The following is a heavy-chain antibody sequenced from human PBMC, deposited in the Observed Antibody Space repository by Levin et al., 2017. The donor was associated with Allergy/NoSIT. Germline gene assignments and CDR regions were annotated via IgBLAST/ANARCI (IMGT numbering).Heavy chain of an antibody. CDR2: INHSGST. CDR1: GGSFSGYY. Sequence: ESLKISCAVYGGSFSGYYWSWIRQPPGKGLEWIGEINHSGSTNYNPSLKSRVTISVDTSKNQFSLKLSSVTAADTAVYYCARVRVRYFDWSYRWWYFDLWGRGTLVTVSS. J-gene: IGHJ2*01. V-gene: IGHV4-34*01. CDR3: ARVRVRYFDWSYRWWYFDL. D-gene: IGHD3-9*01.